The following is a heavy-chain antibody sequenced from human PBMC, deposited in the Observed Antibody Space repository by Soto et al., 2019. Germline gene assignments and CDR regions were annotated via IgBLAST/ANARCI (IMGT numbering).Heavy chain of an antibody. J-gene: IGHJ5*02. CDR2: IYYSGST. CDR3: ARALSSSWYVWFDP. D-gene: IGHD6-13*01. V-gene: IGHV4-31*03. CDR1: GGSISSGGYY. Sequence: KTSETLSLTCTVSGGSISSGGYYWSWIRQHPGKGLEWIGYIYYSGSTYYNPSLKSRVTISVDTSKNQFSLKLSSVTAADTAVYYCARALSSSWYVWFDPWGQGTLVTVSS.